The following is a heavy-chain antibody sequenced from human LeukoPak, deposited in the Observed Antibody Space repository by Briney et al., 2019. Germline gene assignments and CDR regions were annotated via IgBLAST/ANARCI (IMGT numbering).Heavy chain of an antibody. J-gene: IGHJ1*01. V-gene: IGHV1-18*04. CDR1: GYPFTSYY. CDR3: ARDRRFLEWLLSDAEYFQH. CDR2: ISAYNGNT. Sequence: ASVKVSCKASGYPFTSYYIHWVRQAPGQGLEWMGWISAYNGNTNYAQKLQGRVTMTTDTSTSTAYMELRSLRSDDTAVYYCARDRRFLEWLLSDAEYFQHWGQGTLVTVSS. D-gene: IGHD3-3*01.